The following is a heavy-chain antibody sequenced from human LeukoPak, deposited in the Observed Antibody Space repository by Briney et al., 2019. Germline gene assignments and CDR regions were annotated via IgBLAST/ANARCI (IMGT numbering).Heavy chain of an antibody. Sequence: PGGSLRLSCAASGFSFTNYWMHWVRQVPGKGLVWVSHINSDGSWTSYADSVKGRFTISKDNAENTVYLQMNSLRAEDTAVYYCVSFYETYWGRGTLVTVSS. J-gene: IGHJ4*02. D-gene: IGHD2/OR15-2a*01. CDR1: GFSFTNYW. CDR2: INSDGSWT. V-gene: IGHV3-74*01. CDR3: VSFYETY.